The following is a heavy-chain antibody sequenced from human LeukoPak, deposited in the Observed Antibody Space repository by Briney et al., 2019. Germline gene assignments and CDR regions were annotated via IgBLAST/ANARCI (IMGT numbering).Heavy chain of an antibody. V-gene: IGHV4-39*07. CDR1: GGSISSSSYY. CDR2: IYYSGST. Sequence: SETLSLTCTVSGGSISSSSYYWGWIRQPPGKGLEWIGSIYYSGSTYYNPSLKSRVTISVDTSKNQFSLKLSSVTAADTAVYYCARYIAVAGTRAFDYWGQGTLVTVSS. J-gene: IGHJ4*02. D-gene: IGHD6-19*01. CDR3: ARYIAVAGTRAFDY.